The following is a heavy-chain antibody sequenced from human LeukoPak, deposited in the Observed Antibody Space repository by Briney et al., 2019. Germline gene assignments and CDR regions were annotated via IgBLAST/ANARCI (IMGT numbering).Heavy chain of an antibody. V-gene: IGHV1-69*04. CDR2: IIPILGIA. CDR3: ARERLVVPAARSNDAFDI. J-gene: IGHJ3*02. Sequence: GASVKVSCKASGGTFSSYAISWVRQAPGQGLEWMGRIIPILGIANYAQKFQGRVTMTRDTSTSTVYMELSSLRSEDTAVYYCARERLVVPAARSNDAFDIWGQGTMVTVSS. CDR1: GGTFSSYA. D-gene: IGHD2-2*01.